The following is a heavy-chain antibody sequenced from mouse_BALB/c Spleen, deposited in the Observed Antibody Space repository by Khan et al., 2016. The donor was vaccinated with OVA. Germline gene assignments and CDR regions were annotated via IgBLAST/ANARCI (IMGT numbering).Heavy chain of an antibody. CDR2: ISYSGST. Sequence: EVKLEESGPGLVKPSQSLSLTCTVTGYSITSDYAWNWIRQFPGNKLEWMGYISYSGSTSYRPSLKSRISITRDTSKNQFFLQLNSGTTEDTASYFCARGRAYWGQGTTLTVSS. J-gene: IGHJ2*01. CDR1: GYSITSDYA. D-gene: IGHD3-3*01. CDR3: ARGRAY. V-gene: IGHV3-2*02.